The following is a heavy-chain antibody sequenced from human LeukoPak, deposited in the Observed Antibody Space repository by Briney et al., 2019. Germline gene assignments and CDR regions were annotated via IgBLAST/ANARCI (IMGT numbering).Heavy chain of an antibody. D-gene: IGHD3-9*01. Sequence: SETLSLTCAVYGGSFSGYYWSWIRQPPGKGLEWIGEINHSGSTNYNPSLKSRVTISVDTSKNQFSLKLSSVTAADTAVYYCARGVALYDILTGYYYYYYYMDVWGKGTTVTVSS. CDR3: ARGVALYDILTGYYYYYYYMDV. V-gene: IGHV4-34*01. J-gene: IGHJ6*03. CDR2: INHSGST. CDR1: GGSFSGYY.